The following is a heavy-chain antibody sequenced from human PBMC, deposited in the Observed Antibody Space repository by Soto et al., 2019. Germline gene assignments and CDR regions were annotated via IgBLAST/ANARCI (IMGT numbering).Heavy chain of an antibody. D-gene: IGHD5-18*01. CDR2: IDWADDK. V-gene: IGHV2-70*01. J-gene: IGHJ4*02. Sequence: SGPTLVNPTQPLTLTCTFSGFSLSTTGMCVSWIRQPPGKALEWLALIDWADDKYYSTSLKTRLTISKDTSKNQVVLTMTNVEPVDTATYFCSRAVGGFTYGYPDYWGQGTLVTVSS. CDR1: GFSLSTTGMC. CDR3: SRAVGGFTYGYPDY.